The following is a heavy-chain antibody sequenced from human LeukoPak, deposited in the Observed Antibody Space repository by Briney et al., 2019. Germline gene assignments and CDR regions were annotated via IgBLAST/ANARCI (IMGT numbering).Heavy chain of an antibody. CDR1: GFTFSDYY. Sequence: DGSLRLSCAASGFTFSDYYMSWIRQAPGKGLEWVSYISSSGSTIYYAESVKGRFTISRDNAKNSLYLQMNSLRAEDTAVYYCARGYRWLQLSIRCPFDYWGQGTLVTVSS. CDR3: ARGYRWLQLSIRCPFDY. V-gene: IGHV3-11*01. D-gene: IGHD5-24*01. CDR2: ISSSGSTI. J-gene: IGHJ4*02.